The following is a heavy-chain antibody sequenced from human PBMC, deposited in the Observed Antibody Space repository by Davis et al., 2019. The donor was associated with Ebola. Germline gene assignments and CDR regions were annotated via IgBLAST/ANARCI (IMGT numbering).Heavy chain of an antibody. CDR1: GGTFSSYA. CDR2: IIPIFGTA. CDR3: ATGGILTGYFYYFDY. D-gene: IGHD3-9*01. V-gene: IGHV1-69*13. Sequence: SVKVSCKASGGTFSSYAISWVRQAPGQGLEWMGGIIPIFGTANYAQKFQGRVTITADESTSTAYMELSSLRSEDTAVYYCATGGILTGYFYYFDYWGQGTLVTVSS. J-gene: IGHJ4*02.